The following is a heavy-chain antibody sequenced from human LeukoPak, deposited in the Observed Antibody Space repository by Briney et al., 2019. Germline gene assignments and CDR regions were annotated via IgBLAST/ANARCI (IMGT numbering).Heavy chain of an antibody. Sequence: AGGSLRLSCAASGFTFSSYGMHWVRQAPVKGLEWVAVISYDGSNKYYADSVKGRFTISRDNSKNTLYLQMNSLRAEDTAVYYCAKVLAGGYFDYWGQGTLVTVSS. CDR2: ISYDGSNK. D-gene: IGHD4-23*01. V-gene: IGHV3-30*18. CDR1: GFTFSSYG. CDR3: AKVLAGGYFDY. J-gene: IGHJ4*02.